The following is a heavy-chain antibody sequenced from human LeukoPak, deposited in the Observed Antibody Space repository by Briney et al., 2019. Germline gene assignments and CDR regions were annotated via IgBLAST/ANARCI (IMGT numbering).Heavy chain of an antibody. Sequence: GGSLRLSCAASGFTFSSYSMNWVRQAPGEGLEWVSSISSSSSYIYYADSVKGRFTISRDNAKNSLYLQMNSLRAEDTAVYYCARERGRWLQSDFDYWGQGTLVTVSS. CDR1: GFTFSSYS. CDR3: ARERGRWLQSDFDY. CDR2: ISSSSSYI. V-gene: IGHV3-21*01. J-gene: IGHJ4*02. D-gene: IGHD3-16*01.